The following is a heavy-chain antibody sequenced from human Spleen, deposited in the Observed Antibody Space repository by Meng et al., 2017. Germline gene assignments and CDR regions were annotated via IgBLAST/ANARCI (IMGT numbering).Heavy chain of an antibody. J-gene: IGHJ4*02. CDR1: GGSFSDYY. CDR3: ARGPTTMAHDFDY. Sequence: VQLQQWGPGLLKASETLSLTCVVSGGSFSDYYWSWIRQPPGKGLEWIGEINHSGSTNYNPSLESRATISVDTSQNNLSLKLSSVTAADSAVYYCARGPTTMAHDFDYWGQGTLVTASS. D-gene: IGHD4-11*01. V-gene: IGHV4-34*01. CDR2: INHSGST.